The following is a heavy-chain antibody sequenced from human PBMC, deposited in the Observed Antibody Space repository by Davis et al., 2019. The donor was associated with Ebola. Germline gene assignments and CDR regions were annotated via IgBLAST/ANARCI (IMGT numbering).Heavy chain of an antibody. J-gene: IGHJ4*02. CDR3: ARDHGDYGSYFDY. CDR2: ISAYNGNT. D-gene: IGHD4-17*01. V-gene: IGHV1-18*01. Sequence: AASVKVSCKASGYTFTSYGISWVRQAPGQGLEWMGWISAYNGNTIYAQKFQGRVSITGDTSASTAYMEVTSLRSEDTAVYYCARDHGDYGSYFDYWGQGTLVTVSS. CDR1: GYTFTSYG.